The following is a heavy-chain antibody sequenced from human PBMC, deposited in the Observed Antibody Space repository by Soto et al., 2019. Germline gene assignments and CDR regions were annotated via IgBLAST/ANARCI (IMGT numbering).Heavy chain of an antibody. Sequence: ASVKVSCKASGYTFTTYAIHWVRQATGQSLEWMGWINTGNGNTYYSQKMQARVTITRDTSASTAYMELSRLRSEDTAVYYCARSRVRGGYYFDYWGQGALVTSPQ. CDR2: INTGNGNT. D-gene: IGHD3-16*01. V-gene: IGHV1-3*04. CDR1: GYTFTTYA. CDR3: ARSRVRGGYYFDY. J-gene: IGHJ4*02.